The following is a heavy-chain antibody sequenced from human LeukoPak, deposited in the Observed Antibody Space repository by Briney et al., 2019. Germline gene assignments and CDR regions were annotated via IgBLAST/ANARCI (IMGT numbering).Heavy chain of an antibody. V-gene: IGHV4-4*07. J-gene: IGHJ5*02. CDR1: GGSISSYY. D-gene: IGHD3-22*01. CDR2: IYTSGST. CDR3: ARGRYYYYDSSGYYFWFDP. Sequence: SSETLSLTCTVSGGSISSYYWSRIRQPAGKGLEWIGRIYTSGSTNYNPSLKSRVTMSVDTSKNQFSLKLSSVTAADTAVYYCARGRYYYYDSSGYYFWFDPWGQGTLVTVSS.